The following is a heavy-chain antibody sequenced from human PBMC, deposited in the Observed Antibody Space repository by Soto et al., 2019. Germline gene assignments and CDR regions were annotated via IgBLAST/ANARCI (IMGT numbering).Heavy chain of an antibody. CDR1: GYTFTSYD. V-gene: IGHV1-18*04. Sequence: GASVKVSCKASGYTFTSYDISWLRQAPGQGLEWMGWISAYNGNTNYAQKLQGRVTMTTDTSTSTTYMELRSLRPDDTAVYYCARDTAMFNGGSDYWGQGTLVTVSS. CDR2: ISAYNGNT. J-gene: IGHJ4*02. CDR3: ARDTAMFNGGSDY. D-gene: IGHD5-18*01.